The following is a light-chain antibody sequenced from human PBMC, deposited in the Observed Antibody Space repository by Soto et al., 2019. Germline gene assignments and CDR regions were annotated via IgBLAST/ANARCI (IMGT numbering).Light chain of an antibody. CDR3: QQCYSTPPNT. J-gene: IGKJ2*01. CDR1: QNVLYKSNNENY. CDR2: WAS. V-gene: IGKV4-1*01. Sequence: DIVMTQSPDSLAVSLGERATINCKSSQNVLYKSNNENYLAWFQQKPGQPPKLLIYWASTRKSEVPDRLTGSGSRSDFTLTISSLQAEDVAVYYCQQCYSTPPNTLGQGTKLEI.